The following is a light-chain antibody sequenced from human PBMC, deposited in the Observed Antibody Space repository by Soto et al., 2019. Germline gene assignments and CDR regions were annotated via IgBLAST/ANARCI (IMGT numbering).Light chain of an antibody. V-gene: IGLV1-44*01. CDR1: SSNIGRNT. J-gene: IGLJ1*01. CDR3: GAWDDSLSGYV. CDR2: NNN. Sequence: QSVLTQPPSASGTPGRRVTISCSGSSSNIGRNTVNWYQHLPGTAPKLLIYNNNQRPSGVPDRFSGSKSVTSASLAISGLQSDDEADYYCGAWDDSLSGYVFGTGTKLTVL.